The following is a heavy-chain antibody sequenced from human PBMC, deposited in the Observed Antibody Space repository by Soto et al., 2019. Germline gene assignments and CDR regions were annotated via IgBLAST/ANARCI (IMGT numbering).Heavy chain of an antibody. CDR2: IIPIFGTA. V-gene: IGHV1-69*12. D-gene: IGHD2-2*01. Sequence: QVQLVQSGAEVKKPGSSVKVSCKASGGTFSSYAISWVRQAPGQGLEWMGGIIPIFGTANYAQKFQGRVTITADESTSTAYMDRSSLRSEDTAVYYCAGHVPAAGYYYGMDVWGQGTTVTVSS. J-gene: IGHJ6*02. CDR1: GGTFSSYA. CDR3: AGHVPAAGYYYGMDV.